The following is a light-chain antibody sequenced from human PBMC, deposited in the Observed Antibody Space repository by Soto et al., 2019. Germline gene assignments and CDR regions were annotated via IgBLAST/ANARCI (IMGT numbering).Light chain of an antibody. CDR3: QQYYNWWT. V-gene: IGKV3-15*01. CDR1: QSVGSN. J-gene: IGKJ1*01. CDR2: GAS. Sequence: EIVLTQSSATLSGSAGERVTLSCRASQSVGSNLAWYQQKPGQAPRLLIYGASTRVTGIPARFSGSGSGTEFTLTISSLKSEDFAVYHCQQYYNWWTFGQGTKVDIK.